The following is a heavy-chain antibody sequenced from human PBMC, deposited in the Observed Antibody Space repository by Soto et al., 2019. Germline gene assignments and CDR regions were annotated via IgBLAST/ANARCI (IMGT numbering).Heavy chain of an antibody. CDR2: ISGSGGNT. CDR1: GFTFAGYA. Sequence: PGGSLRLSCAASGFTFAGYAMTWVRQAPGKGLEWVSSISGSGGNTYYADSVKGRFTVSRDNSENTLYPQMNSLRVEDTAIYYCAKRAPSGFCASTSCYDFDYWGPGALVTVYS. J-gene: IGHJ4*02. D-gene: IGHD2-2*01. V-gene: IGHV3-23*01. CDR3: AKRAPSGFCASTSCYDFDY.